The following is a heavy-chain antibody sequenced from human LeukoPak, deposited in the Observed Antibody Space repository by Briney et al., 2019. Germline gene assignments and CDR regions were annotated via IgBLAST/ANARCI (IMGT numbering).Heavy chain of an antibody. CDR2: IYYSKDT. D-gene: IGHD5-18*01. CDR3: VSPRGFSYGYFDY. Sequence: SETLSLTCTVSGGSISSSSAYWGWIRRPPGKGLEWIGSIYYSKDTYYNPSLKSRVTISADTSKNQFSLTLGSVSATDAAVYYCVSPRGFSYGYFDYWGQGTLVTVSS. V-gene: IGHV4-39*01. CDR1: GGSISSSSAY. J-gene: IGHJ4*02.